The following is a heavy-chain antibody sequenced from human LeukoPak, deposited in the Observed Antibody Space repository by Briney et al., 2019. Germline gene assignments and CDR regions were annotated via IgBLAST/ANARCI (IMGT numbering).Heavy chain of an antibody. J-gene: IGHJ4*02. Sequence: GASVKVSCKVSGYTPTELSMHWVRQAPGKGLEWMGGFDPEDGETIYAQKFQGRVTMTEDTSTDTAYMELSSLRSEDTAVYYCATVGVDTARSGLDYWGQGTLVTVSS. V-gene: IGHV1-24*01. CDR2: FDPEDGET. CDR3: ATVGVDTARSGLDY. CDR1: GYTPTELS. D-gene: IGHD5-18*01.